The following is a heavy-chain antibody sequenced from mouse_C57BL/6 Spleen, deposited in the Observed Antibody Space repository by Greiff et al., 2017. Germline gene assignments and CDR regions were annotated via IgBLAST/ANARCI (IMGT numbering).Heavy chain of an antibody. J-gene: IGHJ3*01. V-gene: IGHV1-52*01. CDR1: GYTFTSYW. Sequence: QVQLQQPGAELVRPGSSVKLSCTASGYTFTSYWMHWVKQRPIQGLEWIGNIDPSDSETQYNQKFKDKATLTVDKASSTAYMQLSSLTSGDSAVYYCARGTTTGFAYWGQGTLVTVSA. CDR3: ARGTTTGFAY. CDR2: IDPSDSET. D-gene: IGHD1-1*01.